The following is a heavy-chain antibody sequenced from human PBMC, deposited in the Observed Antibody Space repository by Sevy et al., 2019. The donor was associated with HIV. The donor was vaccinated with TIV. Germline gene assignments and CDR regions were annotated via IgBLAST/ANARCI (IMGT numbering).Heavy chain of an antibody. D-gene: IGHD2-8*02. CDR1: GFPFSNFA. J-gene: IGHJ6*02. CDR2: LIGGGSRT. Sequence: GGSLRLSCAASGFPFSNFAMSWVRQAPGKGLEWVSTLIGGGSRTYYADSVTGRFIISRDNSRNTLYLQTNSLRAEDTASYYCAKGRVQSGLAGGGANYGRDVWGRGTTVTVSS. V-gene: IGHV3-23*01. CDR3: AKGRVQSGLAGGGANYGRDV.